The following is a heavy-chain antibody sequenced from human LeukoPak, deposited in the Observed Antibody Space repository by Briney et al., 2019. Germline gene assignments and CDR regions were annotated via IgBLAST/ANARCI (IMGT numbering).Heavy chain of an antibody. Sequence: ASVKVSCKASGYSFTNYGVSWVRQAPGQGLEWMGWVSGNDGRTNYAQNLQGRVTMTTDTSTSTVYMELSSLRSDDTAAYYCARGLDGNSSWGQGTLVTVSS. CDR3: ARGLDGNSS. D-gene: IGHD4-23*01. CDR1: GYSFTNYG. J-gene: IGHJ4*02. CDR2: VSGNDGRT. V-gene: IGHV1-18*01.